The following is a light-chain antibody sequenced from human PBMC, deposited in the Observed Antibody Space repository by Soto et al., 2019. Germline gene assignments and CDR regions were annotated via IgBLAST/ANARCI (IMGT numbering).Light chain of an antibody. V-gene: IGKV3-20*01. CDR1: QSVSNNY. CDR2: GAS. CDR3: QQNGSSGT. J-gene: IGKJ1*01. Sequence: DIVLTQSPGTLSLSAGDRATLSCRASQSVSNNYLAWYQQKPGQAPRLLIYGASNRAAGIPGRFSGSWSGTDFTLTISRLEPEDFAVYYCQQNGSSGTFGQGTKVDIK.